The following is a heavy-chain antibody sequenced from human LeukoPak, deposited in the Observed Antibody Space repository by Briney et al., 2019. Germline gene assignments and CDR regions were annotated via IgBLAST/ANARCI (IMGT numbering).Heavy chain of an antibody. CDR3: ASLYCSSTGCYFPFDY. V-gene: IGHV1-18*01. CDR1: GYTFTSYG. Sequence: GASVKVSCKASGYTFTSYGISWVRQAPGQGLEWMGWISAYNGNTNYAQKLQGRVTMTTDTSTSTAYMELRSLRSDDTAVYYCASLYCSSTGCYFPFDYWGQGTLVTVSS. D-gene: IGHD2-2*01. J-gene: IGHJ4*02. CDR2: ISAYNGNT.